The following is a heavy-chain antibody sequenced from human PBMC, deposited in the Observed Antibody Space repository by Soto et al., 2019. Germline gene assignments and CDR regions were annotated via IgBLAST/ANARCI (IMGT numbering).Heavy chain of an antibody. CDR1: GGTFGGYY. CDR2: INHSGTI. V-gene: IGHV4-34*01. J-gene: IGHJ6*02. CDR3: ARADRTLVTSYSLDV. Sequence: EPLSLTCAVDGGTFGGYYWTWIRQPPVKGLEWIGEINHSGTINFNPSLKSRLTISLDTSKKHFSLKLSSVTDADTAAYYCARADRTLVTSYSLDVWGQGTTVTVSS. D-gene: IGHD2-21*02.